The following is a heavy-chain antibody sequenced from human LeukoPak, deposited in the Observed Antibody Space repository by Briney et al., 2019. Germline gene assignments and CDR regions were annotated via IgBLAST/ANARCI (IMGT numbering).Heavy chain of an antibody. CDR3: ARLQAASFHHFDY. CDR2: INPNTGDT. Sequence: ASVQVSCKASGYTFTDFYIHWVRPAPGQGREWMGWINPNTGDTDYAQKFQGRVTMTRDTSSSTAHMDLGRLRSDDTAVYYCARLQAASFHHFDYWGQGTLVTVSS. J-gene: IGHJ4*02. CDR1: GYTFTDFY. V-gene: IGHV1-2*02. D-gene: IGHD6-13*01.